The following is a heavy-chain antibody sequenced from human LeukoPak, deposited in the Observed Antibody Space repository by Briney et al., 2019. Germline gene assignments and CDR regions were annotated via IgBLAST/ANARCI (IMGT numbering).Heavy chain of an antibody. CDR1: GFTFSNYA. Sequence: QPGGSLRLSCAASGFTFSNYAMSWVRQGPGKGLEWVSGISGSGGTTYYADSVKGRFTISRDNSKNTLYLQMNSLRAEDTAVYYCARDLGPYYYDSSGYYYGYWGQGTLVTVSS. D-gene: IGHD3-22*01. V-gene: IGHV3-23*01. J-gene: IGHJ4*02. CDR3: ARDLGPYYYDSSGYYYGY. CDR2: ISGSGGTT.